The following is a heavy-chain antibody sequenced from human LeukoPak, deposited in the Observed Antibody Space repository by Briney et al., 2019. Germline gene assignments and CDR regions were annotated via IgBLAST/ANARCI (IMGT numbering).Heavy chain of an antibody. CDR1: GFIFSNYA. Sequence: GGSLRPSCAASGFIFSNYAMSWVRQAPGKGLEWVSSFDTLDGLTNYAESVKGRFTISRDNSKNTLYLQMNSLTAEDTAVCYCAKPFSFGSDSSYQAFDSWGQGTLVTVSS. CDR3: AKPFSFGSDSSYQAFDS. D-gene: IGHD3-10*01. J-gene: IGHJ4*02. CDR2: FDTLDGLT. V-gene: IGHV3-23*01.